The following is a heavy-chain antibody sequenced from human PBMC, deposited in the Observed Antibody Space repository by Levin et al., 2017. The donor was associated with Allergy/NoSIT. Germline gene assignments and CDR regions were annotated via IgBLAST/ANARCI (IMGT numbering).Heavy chain of an antibody. CDR3: AKATLWTCSGARCYSFDS. Sequence: GGSLRLSCVASGFTFTDYAMSWVRQAPGKRLEWISTACGRGGDSSTYHADSVRGRFTISRDSPKNMVYLQMNSLRVDDTAVYYCAKATLWTCSGARCYSFDSWGQGTLVTVSS. V-gene: IGHV3-23*01. J-gene: IGHJ5*01. CDR1: GFTFTDYA. D-gene: IGHD2-15*01. CDR2: ACGRGGDSST.